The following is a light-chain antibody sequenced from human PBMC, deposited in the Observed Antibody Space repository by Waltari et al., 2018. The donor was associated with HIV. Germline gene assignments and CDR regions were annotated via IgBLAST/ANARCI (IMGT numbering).Light chain of an antibody. CDR3: CSYAGSYTWM. Sequence: QSALTQPRSVSGSPRQSVTISCTGTSSDVGDYNFVSWYQQHPGKAPKLMIYDVSKRPSGVPDRFSGSKSGNTASLTISGLQAEDEADYYCCSYAGSYTWMFGGGTKLTVL. J-gene: IGLJ3*02. V-gene: IGLV2-11*01. CDR2: DVS. CDR1: SSDVGDYNF.